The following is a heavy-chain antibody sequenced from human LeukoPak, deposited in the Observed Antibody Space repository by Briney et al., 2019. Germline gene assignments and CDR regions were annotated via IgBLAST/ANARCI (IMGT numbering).Heavy chain of an antibody. CDR1: GITVSSNY. J-gene: IGHJ4*02. CDR3: ARDGSRDGYSSFDY. CDR2: IYGGGST. Sequence: PGGSLRLSCEVSGITVSSNYMSWVRQALGKGLEWVSVIYGGGSTYYADSVKGQFTISRDTSKKTVYLQMDSLRVEDTAVYYCARDGSRDGYSSFDYWGQGTLVTVSS. V-gene: IGHV3-53*01. D-gene: IGHD5-24*01.